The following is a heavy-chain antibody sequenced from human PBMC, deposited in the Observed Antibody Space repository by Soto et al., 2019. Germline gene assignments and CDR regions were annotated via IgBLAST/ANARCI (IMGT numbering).Heavy chain of an antibody. J-gene: IGHJ3*02. Sequence: EVQLVESGGSLVQPGGSLRLSCAASGFIFNSYSMNWVRQAPRKGLEWVSYISSSSSNIGYGDSVKGRFTISRDNAKNSLYLQMNSLRDEDTAVYYCARDFIYAFDIWGQGTMVTVSS. CDR1: GFIFNSYS. V-gene: IGHV3-48*02. D-gene: IGHD2-21*01. CDR3: ARDFIYAFDI. CDR2: ISSSSSNI.